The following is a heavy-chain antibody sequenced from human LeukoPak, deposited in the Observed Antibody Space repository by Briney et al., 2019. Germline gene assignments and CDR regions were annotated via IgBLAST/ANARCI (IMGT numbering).Heavy chain of an antibody. Sequence: PGGSLRLSCAASGFTFSSYAMSWVRQAPGKGLVWVSRINSDGSSTSYADSVKGRFTISRDNAKNTLYLQMNSLRAEDTAVYYCARDIKSSARLAFDYWGQGTLVTVSS. D-gene: IGHD6-19*01. J-gene: IGHJ4*02. CDR3: ARDIKSSARLAFDY. V-gene: IGHV3-74*01. CDR2: INSDGSST. CDR1: GFTFSSYA.